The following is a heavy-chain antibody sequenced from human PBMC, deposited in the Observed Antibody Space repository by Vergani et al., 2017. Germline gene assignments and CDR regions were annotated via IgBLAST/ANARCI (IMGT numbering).Heavy chain of an antibody. D-gene: IGHD3-22*01. J-gene: IGHJ4*02. CDR3: AKDLSYYYDSSGYSLPDY. Sequence: EVQLVESGGVVVQPGGSLRLSCAASGFTFDDYTMHWVRQAPGKGLEWVSLISWDGGSTYYADSVKGRFTISRDNSKNSLYLKMNSLRTEDTALYYCAKDLSYYYDSSGYSLPDYWGQGSLVTVAS. V-gene: IGHV3-43*01. CDR1: GFTFDDYT. CDR2: ISWDGGST.